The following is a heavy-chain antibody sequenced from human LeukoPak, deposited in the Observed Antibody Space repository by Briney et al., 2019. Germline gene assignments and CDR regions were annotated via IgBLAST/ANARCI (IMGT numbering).Heavy chain of an antibody. CDR2: IKPDGGEK. D-gene: IGHD4-17*01. CDR1: GFTFSGYW. Sequence: GGSLRLSCEISGFTFSGYWMSWVRQAPGKGLEWVANIKPDGGEKYYVDSVKGRFTITRDNVKNSLYLQMNSPRDEDTAVYHCARDRTNDYGHNVGAFDIWGQGTMVTVSS. CDR3: ARDRTNDYGHNVGAFDI. J-gene: IGHJ3*02. V-gene: IGHV3-7*01.